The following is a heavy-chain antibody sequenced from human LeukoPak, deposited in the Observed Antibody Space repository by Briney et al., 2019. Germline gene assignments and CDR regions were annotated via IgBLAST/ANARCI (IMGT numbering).Heavy chain of an antibody. J-gene: IGHJ4*02. CDR3: ARGRTYYDSRPAGY. V-gene: IGHV1-8*01. Sequence: ASVKVSFKASGYTFTSYDINWVRQATGQGLEWMGWMNPNSGNTGYAQKFQGRVTMTRNTSISTAYMELSSLRSEDTAVYYCARGRTYYDSRPAGYWGQGTLVTVSS. CDR2: MNPNSGNT. D-gene: IGHD3-3*01. CDR1: GYTFTSYD.